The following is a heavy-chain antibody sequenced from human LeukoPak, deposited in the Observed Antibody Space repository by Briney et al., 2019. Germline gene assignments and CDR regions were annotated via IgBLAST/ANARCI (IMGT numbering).Heavy chain of an antibody. CDR3: ARVLRYYYGSGSLLYYFDY. Sequence: GASVKVPCKASGYTFTSYDINWVRQATGQGLEWMGWVNPNSGNTGYAQKFQGRVTMTRNTSISTAYMELSSLRSEDTAVYYCARVLRYYYGSGSLLYYFDYWGQGTLVTVSS. V-gene: IGHV1-8*01. D-gene: IGHD3-10*01. CDR2: VNPNSGNT. CDR1: GYTFTSYD. J-gene: IGHJ4*02.